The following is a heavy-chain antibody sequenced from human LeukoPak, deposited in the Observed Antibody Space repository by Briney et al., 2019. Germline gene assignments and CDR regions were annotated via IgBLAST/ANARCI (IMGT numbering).Heavy chain of an antibody. CDR2: ISGSGGST. V-gene: IGHV3-23*01. J-gene: IGHJ6*02. CDR1: GFTFSSYA. Sequence: GGSLRLSCAASGFTFSSYAMSWVRQAPGKGLEWVSAISGSGGSTYYADSVKGRFTISRDNSKNTLYLQMNSLRAEDTAVYYCARDVVGSSNNGMDVWGQGTTVTVSS. D-gene: IGHD6-13*01. CDR3: ARDVVGSSNNGMDV.